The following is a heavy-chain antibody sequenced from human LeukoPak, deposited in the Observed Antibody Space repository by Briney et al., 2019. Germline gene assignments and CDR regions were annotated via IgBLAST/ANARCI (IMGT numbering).Heavy chain of an antibody. CDR3: ARDSHASSWYQDY. CDR2: IKQDGSEK. V-gene: IGHV3-7*03. Sequence: GGSLRLSCAVSGFTFSSYWMNWARQAPGKGLEWVANIKQDGSEKYYVDSVKGRFTISRDNAKNSLYLQMNSLRAEDTAVYYCARDSHASSWYQDYWGQGTLVTVSS. J-gene: IGHJ4*02. D-gene: IGHD6-13*01. CDR1: GFTFSSYW.